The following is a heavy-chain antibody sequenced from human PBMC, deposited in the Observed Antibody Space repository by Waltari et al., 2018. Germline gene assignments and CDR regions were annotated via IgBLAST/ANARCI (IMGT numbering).Heavy chain of an antibody. CDR3: ARASTFSTHDAFDI. J-gene: IGHJ3*02. D-gene: IGHD3-16*01. CDR2: ISYDGSNK. CDR1: GLTFSSYA. Sequence: QVQLVESGGGVVQPGRSLRLSCAASGLTFSSYAMNWVRQAPGKGLEWVAVISYDGSNKYYADSLKVRFTISRDNSKNTLYLQMNSLRAEDTAVYYCARASTFSTHDAFDIWGQGTMVTVSS. V-gene: IGHV3-30-3*01.